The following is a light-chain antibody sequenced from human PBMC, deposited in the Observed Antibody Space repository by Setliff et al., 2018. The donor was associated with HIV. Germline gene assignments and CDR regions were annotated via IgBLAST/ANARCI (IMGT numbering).Light chain of an antibody. Sequence: DIQMAQSPSSLSASVGDTVTVTCRASQSVTSNLNWYQQKPGKAPKDLIYAASRLLSGVPSRFSGSGSGTDFTLTISGLQPEDSATDYCQHSDLKYPTTFGQGTRLESK. J-gene: IGKJ5*01. CDR2: AAS. V-gene: IGKV1-39*01. CDR1: QSVTSN. CDR3: QHSDLKYPTT.